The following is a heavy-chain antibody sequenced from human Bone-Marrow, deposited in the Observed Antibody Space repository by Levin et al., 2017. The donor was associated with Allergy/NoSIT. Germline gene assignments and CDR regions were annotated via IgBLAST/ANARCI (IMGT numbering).Heavy chain of an antibody. Sequence: SETLSLTCAVYGGSFSGYYWSWIRQPPGKGLEWIGEINHSGSTNYNPSLKSRVTISVDTSKNQFSLKLSSVTAADTAVYYCARRGGILTGRYAFDIWGQGTMVTVSS. CDR1: GGSFSGYY. CDR3: ARRGGILTGRYAFDI. D-gene: IGHD3-9*01. V-gene: IGHV4-34*01. J-gene: IGHJ3*02. CDR2: INHSGST.